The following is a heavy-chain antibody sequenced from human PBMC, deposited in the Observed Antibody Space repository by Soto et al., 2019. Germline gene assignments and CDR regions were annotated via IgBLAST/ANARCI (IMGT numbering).Heavy chain of an antibody. Sequence: GGSLRLSCAASGFTFSSFAMNWVRQAPGKGLEWVSGISGSGGSTYYADSVRGRFTISRDNSKNTLYLQMNSLRAEDTAVYYCAKGSGHDRTYYYYYYMDVWGKGTTVTVSS. V-gene: IGHV3-23*01. D-gene: IGHD5-12*01. CDR1: GFTFSSFA. CDR3: AKGSGHDRTYYYYYYMDV. J-gene: IGHJ6*03. CDR2: ISGSGGST.